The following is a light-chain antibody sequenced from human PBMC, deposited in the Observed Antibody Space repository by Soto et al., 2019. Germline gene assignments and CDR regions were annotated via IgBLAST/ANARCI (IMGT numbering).Light chain of an antibody. CDR1: QGIRNF. CDR2: AAS. J-gene: IGKJ3*01. V-gene: IGKV1-27*01. CDR3: QKYSSVPV. Sequence: DIQMTQSPTSLSASVGDRVTITCQASQGIRNFVAWYQQKPGKAPKLLIYAASTLQSGVPSRFSGSGSGTDFTLSIISLQPEDVATYSCQKYSSVPVFGPGTKVEIK.